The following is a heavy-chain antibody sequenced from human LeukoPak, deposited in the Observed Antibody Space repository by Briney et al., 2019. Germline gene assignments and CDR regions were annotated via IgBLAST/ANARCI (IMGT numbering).Heavy chain of an antibody. Sequence: GGSLRLSCAASGFIFSTYEMNWVRQAPGKGLEWLSYISYSGRTIYYADSVKGRFTISRDNAKNSLYLQMNSLRAEDTAVYYCARDSVGGYDSNWFDPWGQGTLVTVSS. V-gene: IGHV3-48*03. J-gene: IGHJ5*02. CDR3: ARDSVGGYDSNWFDP. CDR2: ISYSGRTI. CDR1: GFIFSTYE. D-gene: IGHD5-12*01.